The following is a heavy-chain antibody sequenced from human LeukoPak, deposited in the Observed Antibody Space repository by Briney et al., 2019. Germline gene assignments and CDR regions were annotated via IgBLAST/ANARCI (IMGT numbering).Heavy chain of an antibody. CDR1: GFSLSTSGMC. CDR2: IDWDDDK. D-gene: IGHD5-18*01. V-gene: IGHV2-70*01. J-gene: IGHJ4*02. CDR3: ARLRGYSSYFDY. Sequence: YGPALVKPTQTLTLTCTFSGFSLSTSGMCVSWIRQPPGKALEWLALIDWDDDKYYSTSLKTRLTISKDTSKNQVVLTMTNMDPVDTATYYCARLRGYSSYFDYWGQGTLVTVSS.